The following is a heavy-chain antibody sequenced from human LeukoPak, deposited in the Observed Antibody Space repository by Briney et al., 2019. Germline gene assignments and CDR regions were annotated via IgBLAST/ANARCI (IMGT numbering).Heavy chain of an antibody. Sequence: SVKVSCKASGFAFTSSAVQWVRQARGQRLEWIGWIVVGSGNTNYAQKFQERVTITRDMSTSTAYMELSSLRSEDTAVYYCAAYRTGTTNFDYWGQGTLVTVSS. CDR2: IVVGSGNT. J-gene: IGHJ4*02. D-gene: IGHD1-7*01. CDR1: GFAFTSSA. V-gene: IGHV1-58*01. CDR3: AAYRTGTTNFDY.